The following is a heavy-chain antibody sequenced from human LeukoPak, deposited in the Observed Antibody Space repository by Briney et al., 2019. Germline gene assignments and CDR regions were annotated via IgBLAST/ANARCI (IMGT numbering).Heavy chain of an antibody. J-gene: IGHJ6*02. D-gene: IGHD2-2*02. Sequence: SVKVSCKASGGTFSSYAISWVRQAPGQGLEWMGGIIPIFGIANYAQKFQGRVTITADKSTSTAYMELSSLRSEDTAVYYCARLGCSSTSCYTDYYYYGMDVWGQGTTVTVSS. CDR3: ARLGCSSTSCYTDYYYYGMDV. CDR1: GGTFSSYA. CDR2: IIPIFGIA. V-gene: IGHV1-69*10.